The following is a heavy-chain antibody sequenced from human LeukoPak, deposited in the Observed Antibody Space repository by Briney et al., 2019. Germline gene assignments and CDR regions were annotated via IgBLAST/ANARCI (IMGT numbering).Heavy chain of an antibody. CDR3: ATYRQVLLPFES. CDR2: IFPSGGEI. Sequence: GGSVRLSCAASGFTFSTFAMIWIRQPPGKGLEWVSSIFPSGGEIHYADSVRGRFTISRDNSKSTLSLQMNSLRAEDTAIYYCATYRQVLLPFESWGQGTLVTVSS. D-gene: IGHD2-8*02. CDR1: GFTFSTFA. J-gene: IGHJ4*02. V-gene: IGHV3-23*01.